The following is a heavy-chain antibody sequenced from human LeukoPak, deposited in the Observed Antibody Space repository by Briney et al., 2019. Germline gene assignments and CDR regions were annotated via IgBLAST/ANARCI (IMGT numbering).Heavy chain of an antibody. V-gene: IGHV4-34*01. CDR3: ASPSPMVRGVIIGPNAFDI. J-gene: IGHJ3*02. CDR2: INHSGST. Sequence: SETLSLTCAVYGGSFSGFYWSWIRQPPGKGLEWSGEINHSGSTNYNPSLKSRVTISVDTSKNQFSLKLSSVTAADTAVYYCASPSPMVRGVIIGPNAFDIWGQGTMVTVSS. CDR1: GGSFSGFY. D-gene: IGHD3-10*01.